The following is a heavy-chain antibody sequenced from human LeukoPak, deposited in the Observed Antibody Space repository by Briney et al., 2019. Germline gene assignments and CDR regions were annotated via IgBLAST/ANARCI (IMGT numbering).Heavy chain of an antibody. CDR3: AKPTRGSGSFLIDY. V-gene: IGHV3-33*06. CDR2: IWYDGSYK. Sequence: PGRSLRLSXAASGFTFSNYGMHWVRQAPGKGLEWVAVIWYDGSYKYYVDSVKGRFTISRDNSKNTLYLQMNSLRAEDTAVYYCAKPTRGSGSFLIDYWGQGTLVTVSS. CDR1: GFTFSNYG. D-gene: IGHD1-26*01. J-gene: IGHJ4*02.